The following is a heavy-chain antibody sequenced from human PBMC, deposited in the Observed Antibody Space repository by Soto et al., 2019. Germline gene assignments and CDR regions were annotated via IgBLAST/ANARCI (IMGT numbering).Heavy chain of an antibody. J-gene: IGHJ3*02. CDR2: IYYSGST. CDR1: GGSISSSSYY. V-gene: IGHV4-39*01. CDR3: ARQEGRYDSSGSIPLGAFDI. Sequence: SETLSLTCTVSGGSISSSSYYWDWIRQPPGKGLEWIGSIYYSGSTYYNPSLKSRVTISVDTSKNQFSLKLSSVTAADTAVYYCARQEGRYDSSGSIPLGAFDIWGQGTMVTVSS. D-gene: IGHD3-22*01.